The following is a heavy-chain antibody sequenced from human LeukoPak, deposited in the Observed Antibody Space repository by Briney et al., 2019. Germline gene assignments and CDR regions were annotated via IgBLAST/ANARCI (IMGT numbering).Heavy chain of an antibody. Sequence: PGGSLRLSCAASEFTFNNAWMSWVRQAPGKGLEWVGRIKSKTDGGTTDHAAPVKGRFTISRDDSKDTLYLQMNSLKTEDTAVYYCTTVSEGWWFDPWGQGTQVTVSS. D-gene: IGHD2-15*01. CDR1: EFTFNNAW. CDR3: TTVSEGWWFDP. J-gene: IGHJ5*02. CDR2: IKSKTDGGTT. V-gene: IGHV3-15*01.